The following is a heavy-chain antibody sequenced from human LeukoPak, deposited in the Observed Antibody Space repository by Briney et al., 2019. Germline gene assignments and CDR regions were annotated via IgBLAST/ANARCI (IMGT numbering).Heavy chain of an antibody. D-gene: IGHD6-6*01. V-gene: IGHV4-34*01. Sequence: SETLSLTCAVYGGSFSGYYWSWIRQLPGMGLEWIGEINHSGSTNYNPSLKSRVTISVDTSKNQLSLKLSSVTAADTAVYYCARGRIAAPHFYYYYMDVWGKGTTVTVSS. CDR3: ARGRIAAPHFYYYYMDV. CDR1: GGSFSGYY. J-gene: IGHJ6*03. CDR2: INHSGST.